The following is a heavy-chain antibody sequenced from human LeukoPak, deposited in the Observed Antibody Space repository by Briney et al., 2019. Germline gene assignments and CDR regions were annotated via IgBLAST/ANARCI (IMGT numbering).Heavy chain of an antibody. Sequence: ASVKVPCKASGYTFTGYYMHWVRQAPGQGLEWMGWINPHSGGTNYAQRFQGRVTMTRDTSISTAYMDLSRLRSDDTAVYYCARAHEYGDLLIDYWGQGTLVTVSS. D-gene: IGHD4-17*01. CDR2: INPHSGGT. CDR1: GYTFTGYY. V-gene: IGHV1-2*02. CDR3: ARAHEYGDLLIDY. J-gene: IGHJ4*02.